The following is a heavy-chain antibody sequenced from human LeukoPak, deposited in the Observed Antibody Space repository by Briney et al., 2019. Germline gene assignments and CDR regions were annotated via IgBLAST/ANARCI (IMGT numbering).Heavy chain of an antibody. V-gene: IGHV3-74*01. CDR1: GFTLSNYW. CDR3: SRDFVGADDY. Sequence: GSLRLSCAASGFTLSNYWMHWVRQAPGKGPVWVSRINPDGSRIDYAESVRGRFTISRDSAKNTLYLQMNSLRAEDTAVYYCSRDFVGADDYRGQGTLVTVSS. D-gene: IGHD1-26*01. CDR2: INPDGSRI. J-gene: IGHJ4*02.